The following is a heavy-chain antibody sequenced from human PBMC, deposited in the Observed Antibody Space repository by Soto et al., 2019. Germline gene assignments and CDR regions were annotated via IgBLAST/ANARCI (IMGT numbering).Heavy chain of an antibody. V-gene: IGHV1-69*01. J-gene: IGHJ3*02. CDR2: IVPVFGTP. CDR3: TRPSSGYYHDAFDI. CDR1: GGSFPSDT. Sequence: QVQLMQSGAEVKKPGSSVKVSCKASGGSFPSDTISWVRQAPGQGLEWLGGIVPVFGTPNHAQKFQGRVTISAGGSTNTAYMELTSLRPEDTAVYYCTRPSSGYYHDAFDIWGQGTLVTVSS. D-gene: IGHD3-22*01.